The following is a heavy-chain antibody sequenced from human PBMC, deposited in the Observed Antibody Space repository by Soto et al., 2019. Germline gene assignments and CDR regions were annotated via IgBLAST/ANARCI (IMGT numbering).Heavy chain of an antibody. CDR2: IYYSGSA. CDR3: ARVVQKDGGLLSNYYYGLDV. CDR1: GGSVSGGYYY. Sequence: SETLSLTCTVSGGSVSGGYYYWSWIRQPPGKGLEWIGYIYYSGSANYNPSLKSRVTISVDTSKNQFSLKLSSVTAADTAVYYCARVVQKDGGLLSNYYYGLDVWGQGTPVTVSS. D-gene: IGHD3-10*01. V-gene: IGHV4-61*01. J-gene: IGHJ6*02.